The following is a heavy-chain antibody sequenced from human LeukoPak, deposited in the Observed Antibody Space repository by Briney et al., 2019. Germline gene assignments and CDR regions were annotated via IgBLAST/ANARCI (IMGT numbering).Heavy chain of an antibody. J-gene: IGHJ4*02. D-gene: IGHD1-26*01. Sequence: SETLSLTCTVSGGSISSSYYYWGWIRQPPGKGLEWIGSIYYSGSTNYNPSLKSRVTISVDTSKNQFSLKLSSVTAADTAVYYCARVGQWEKYFDYWGQGTLVTVSS. CDR3: ARVGQWEKYFDY. CDR2: IYYSGST. CDR1: GGSISSSYYY. V-gene: IGHV4-39*07.